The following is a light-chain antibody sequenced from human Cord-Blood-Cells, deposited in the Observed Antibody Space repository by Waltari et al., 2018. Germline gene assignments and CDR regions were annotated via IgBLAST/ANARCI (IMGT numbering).Light chain of an antibody. CDR1: QSISSY. CDR3: QQSYSTLQLT. CDR2: AAS. J-gene: IGKJ4*01. Sequence: DIQMTQSPSSLSASVGDRVTITCRASQSISSYLNWYQQKPGKAPKLLIYAASSLQCGVPSRFSGSGSGTDFTLTISSLQPEDFATYYCQQSYSTLQLTFGGGTKVEIK. V-gene: IGKV1-39*01.